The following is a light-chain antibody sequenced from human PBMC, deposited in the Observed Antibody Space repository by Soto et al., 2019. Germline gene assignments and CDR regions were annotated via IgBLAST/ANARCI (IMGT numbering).Light chain of an antibody. Sequence: DIQMTQSPSTLSASVGDRVTITCRASESMSNCLAWYQQKPGKAPKLLISGASSLQSGVPSRFSGSASGTEFTLTISNLQPEDFATYYCQQSYSHPITFGPGTRLEIK. V-gene: IGKV1-5*01. J-gene: IGKJ5*01. CDR2: GAS. CDR1: ESMSNC. CDR3: QQSYSHPIT.